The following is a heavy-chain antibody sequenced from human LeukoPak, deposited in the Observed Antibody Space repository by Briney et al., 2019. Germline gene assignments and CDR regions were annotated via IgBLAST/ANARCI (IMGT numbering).Heavy chain of an antibody. J-gene: IGHJ4*02. CDR1: GFTVSSNY. D-gene: IGHD3-3*01. Sequence: QPGGSLRLSCAASGFTVSSNYMSWVRQAPGKGLEWVSVIYSGGSTYYADSVKGRFTISRGNSKNTLYLQMNSLRAEDTAVYYCARDFDDFWSGYYDYWGQGTLVTVSS. CDR2: IYSGGST. V-gene: IGHV3-66*02. CDR3: ARDFDDFWSGYYDY.